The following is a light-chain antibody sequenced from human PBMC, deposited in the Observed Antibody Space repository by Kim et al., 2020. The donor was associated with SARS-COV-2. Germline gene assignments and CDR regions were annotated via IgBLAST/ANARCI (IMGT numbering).Light chain of an antibody. CDR1: QSINIW. CDR3: QEYKSDSWT. CDR2: DAS. Sequence: GDRVTITCRASQSINIWLAWYQQKPGKAPNLLIYDASILESGVPSRFSGSGSGTQFTLTISSLQPDDFATYYCQEYKSDSWTFGQGTKVDIK. J-gene: IGKJ1*01. V-gene: IGKV1-5*01.